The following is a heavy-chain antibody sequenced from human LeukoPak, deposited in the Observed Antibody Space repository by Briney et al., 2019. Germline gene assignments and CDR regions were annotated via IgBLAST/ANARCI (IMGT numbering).Heavy chain of an antibody. J-gene: IGHJ4*02. CDR3: ARELGYCSSTSCSKGY. CDR1: GFTFSSYS. CDR2: ISSSSSYI. D-gene: IGHD2-2*01. V-gene: IGHV3-21*01. Sequence: GGSLRLSCAASGFTFSSYSMNWVRQAPGKGLEWVSSISSSSSYIYYADSVKGRFTISRDNAKNSLYLQMNSLGAEDTAVYYCARELGYCSSTSCSKGYWGQGTLVTVSS.